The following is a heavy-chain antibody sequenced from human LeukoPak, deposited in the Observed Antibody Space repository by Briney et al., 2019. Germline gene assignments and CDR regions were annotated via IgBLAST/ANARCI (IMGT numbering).Heavy chain of an antibody. Sequence: ASVKVSCTASGYTFTSYYMHWVRQGPGQGLEWMGIINLSGGSTSYAQKFQGRVTMTRDTSTNTVYMELSSLRSEDTAVFYCVRGASSIAALNPFWYFDLWGRGTLVTVSS. V-gene: IGHV1-46*01. CDR2: INLSGGST. D-gene: IGHD6-6*01. CDR1: GYTFTSYY. CDR3: VRGASSIAALNPFWYFDL. J-gene: IGHJ2*01.